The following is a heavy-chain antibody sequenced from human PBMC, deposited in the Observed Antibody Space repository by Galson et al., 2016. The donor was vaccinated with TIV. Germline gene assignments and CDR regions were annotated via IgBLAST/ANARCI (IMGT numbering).Heavy chain of an antibody. Sequence: PALVKPTQTLTLTCSFSGFSLSTSGMCVSWIRQPPGKALEWLARIDWDDDIYYSPFMKTRLTISKDTSKNQVVLTMTNLDPVDTATYYCARTGYYYDSSGYYEGILYFDYWGQGSRVTVSS. D-gene: IGHD3-22*01. CDR2: IDWDDDI. J-gene: IGHJ4*02. V-gene: IGHV2-70*11. CDR1: GFSLSTSGMC. CDR3: ARTGYYYDSSGYYEGILYFDY.